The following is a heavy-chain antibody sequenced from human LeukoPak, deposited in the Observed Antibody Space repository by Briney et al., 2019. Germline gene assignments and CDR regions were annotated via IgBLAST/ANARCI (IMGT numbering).Heavy chain of an antibody. D-gene: IGHD6-19*01. Sequence: QSGESLRLSCAASGFTFSSYAMSWVRQAPGKGLEWVSSVSGNGGSTYYADSVKGRFTISRDNPRNTMYLQMNSPRDEDTAVYYCAKIERWLVHGFDLWGRGTLVTVSS. J-gene: IGHJ2*01. CDR2: VSGNGGST. CDR3: AKIERWLVHGFDL. CDR1: GFTFSSYA. V-gene: IGHV3-23*01.